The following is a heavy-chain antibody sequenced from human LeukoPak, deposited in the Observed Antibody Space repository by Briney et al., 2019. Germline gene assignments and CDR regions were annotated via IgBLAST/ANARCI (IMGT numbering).Heavy chain of an antibody. CDR1: GFTFDDYA. V-gene: IGHV3-9*01. J-gene: IGHJ5*02. CDR2: ISWNSGSI. D-gene: IGHD4-11*01. CDR3: AKGNDYSNLNWFDP. Sequence: GGSLRLSCAASGFTFDDYAMHWVRQAPGKGLEWVSGISWNSGSIGYADSVKGRFTISRDNAKNSLYLQMNRLRAEDTALYYCAKGNDYSNLNWFDPWGQGTLVTVSS.